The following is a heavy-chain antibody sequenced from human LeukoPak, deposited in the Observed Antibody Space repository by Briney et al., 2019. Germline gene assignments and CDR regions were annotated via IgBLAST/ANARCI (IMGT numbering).Heavy chain of an antibody. CDR3: ARDQGEYSGYDNGYYYGMDV. J-gene: IGHJ6*02. CDR2: IIPIFGTA. CDR1: GGTFSSYA. D-gene: IGHD5-12*01. Sequence: SVKVSCKASGGTFSSYAISWVRQAPGQGLEWMGGIIPIFGTANHAQNFQGRVTITADESTSTAYMELSSLRSEDTAVYYCARDQGEYSGYDNGYYYGMDVWGQGTTVTVSS. V-gene: IGHV1-69*01.